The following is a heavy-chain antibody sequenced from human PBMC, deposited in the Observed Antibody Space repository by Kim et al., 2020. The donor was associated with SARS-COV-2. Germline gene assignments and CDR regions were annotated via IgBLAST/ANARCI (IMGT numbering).Heavy chain of an antibody. V-gene: IGHV3-64*01. J-gene: IGHJ6*01. D-gene: IGHD6-19*01. Sequence: GGSLRLSCAASGFTFSSYAMHWVRQAPGKGLEYVSAISSNGGSTYYANSVKGRFTISRDNSKNTLYLQMGSLRAEDMAVYYCAREGYSSGWKYYYGMDV. CDR3: AREGYSSGWKYYYGMDV. CDR1: GFTFSSYA. CDR2: ISSNGGST.